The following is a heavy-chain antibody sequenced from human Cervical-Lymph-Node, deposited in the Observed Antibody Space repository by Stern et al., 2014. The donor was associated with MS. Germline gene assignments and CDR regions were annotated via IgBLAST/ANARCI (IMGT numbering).Heavy chain of an antibody. D-gene: IGHD3-16*02. V-gene: IGHV1-2*06. J-gene: IGHJ4*02. Sequence: QVQLVQSGSEVKKPGASVKVSCKASGYRFSTFSLHWLRQAPGQGLQWIGRIDPGTGDTNYSQTFPGRLTMTRDRSITTAFLELSGLRSDDTAVYYCARIYCSGDECYHSFDTWGQGTLVTVSS. CDR2: IDPGTGDT. CDR1: GYRFSTFS. CDR3: ARIYCSGDECYHSFDT.